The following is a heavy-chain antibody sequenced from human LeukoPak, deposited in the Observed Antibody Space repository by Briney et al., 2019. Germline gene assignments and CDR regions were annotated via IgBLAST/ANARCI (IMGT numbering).Heavy chain of an antibody. CDR2: ISYDGSNK. Sequence: PGGSLRLSCAASGFSFSNLGMHWVRQAPGKGLEWVAVISYDGSNKYFADSVKGRFTISRDNSKNTLYLQMNSLRAEDTAVYYCATQDGYDNSGHYGYWGQGTLVTVSS. J-gene: IGHJ4*02. V-gene: IGHV3-30*03. D-gene: IGHD3-22*01. CDR1: GFSFSNLG. CDR3: ATQDGYDNSGHYGY.